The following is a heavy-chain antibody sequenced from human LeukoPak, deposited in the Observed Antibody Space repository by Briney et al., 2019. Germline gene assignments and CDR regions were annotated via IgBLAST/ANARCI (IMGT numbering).Heavy chain of an antibody. D-gene: IGHD4-17*01. Sequence: GGSLRLSCAASGFTFRSHAMSWVRQAPEKGLEWVSAISGSGGSTYYADSVKGRFTISRGNSKNTLYLQMNNLRAEDTAVYYCAKDDYGADPGGQETLVTVSS. CDR1: GFTFRSHA. V-gene: IGHV3-23*01. J-gene: IGHJ5*02. CDR3: AKDDYGADP. CDR2: ISGSGGST.